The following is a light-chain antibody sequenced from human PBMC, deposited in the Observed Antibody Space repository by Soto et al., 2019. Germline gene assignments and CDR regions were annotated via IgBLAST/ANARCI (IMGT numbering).Light chain of an antibody. CDR3: QQSYSTPQT. V-gene: IGKV3-20*01. CDR2: SAS. Sequence: EVVLTQSPGTLSLSPGERVTLSCRASQSVASSYLAWYQQKPGRAPRLLFYSASSRATGIPDRFSGSGSGTDFTLTISRLEPEDFATYYCQQSYSTPQTFGQGTKVEIK. CDR1: QSVASSY. J-gene: IGKJ1*01.